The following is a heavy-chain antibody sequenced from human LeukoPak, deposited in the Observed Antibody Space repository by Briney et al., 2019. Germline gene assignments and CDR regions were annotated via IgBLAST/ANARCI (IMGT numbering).Heavy chain of an antibody. Sequence: SETLSLTCTVSGGSISSYYWSWIRQPPGKGLEWIGYIYYSGSTNYNPSLKSRVTISVDASKNQFSLKLRYVTAADTAVYYCARDRGSSGYSAFDYWGQGTLVTVSS. J-gene: IGHJ4*02. CDR1: GGSISSYY. CDR2: IYYSGST. D-gene: IGHD3-22*01. V-gene: IGHV4-59*01. CDR3: ARDRGSSGYSAFDY.